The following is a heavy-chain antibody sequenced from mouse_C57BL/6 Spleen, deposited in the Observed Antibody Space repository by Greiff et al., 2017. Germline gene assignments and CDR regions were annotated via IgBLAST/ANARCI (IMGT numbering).Heavy chain of an antibody. CDR2: IYPGSGNT. D-gene: IGHD2-5*01. CDR3: ARSGTYYSNFYAMDY. CDR1: GYTFTDYY. J-gene: IGHJ4*01. Sequence: QVQLQQSGAELVRPGASVKLSCKASGYTFTDYYINWVKQRPGQGLEWIARIYPGSGNTYYNEKFKGKATLTAEKSSSTAYMQLSSLTSEDSAVYFCARSGTYYSNFYAMDYWGQGTSVTVSS. V-gene: IGHV1-76*01.